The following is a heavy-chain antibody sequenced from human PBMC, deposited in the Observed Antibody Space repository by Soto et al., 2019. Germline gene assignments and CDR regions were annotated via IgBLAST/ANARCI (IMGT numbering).Heavy chain of an antibody. J-gene: IGHJ3*02. V-gene: IGHV4-59*08. CDR3: ARRYGSAFEI. D-gene: IGHD4-17*01. CDR2: IYYSGST. Sequence: QVQLQESGPGLMKPSETLSLTCTVSGGSINSYYWSWIRQPPGKGLEWIGYIYYSGSTNFNPSLKSRVTISVDTSKNQFSLKLSSVTAADTAVYYCARRYGSAFEIWGQGTMVTVSS. CDR1: GGSINSYY.